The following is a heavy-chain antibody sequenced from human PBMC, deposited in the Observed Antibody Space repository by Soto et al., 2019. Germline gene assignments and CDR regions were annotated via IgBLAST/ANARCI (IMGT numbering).Heavy chain of an antibody. J-gene: IGHJ4*02. V-gene: IGHV4-34*01. CDR2: INHSGST. Sequence: SETLSLTCAVYGGSFSGYYWSWIRQPPGKGLEWIGEINHSGSTNYNPSLKSRVTISVDTSKNQFSLKLSSVTAADTAVYYCARGHFEDIVVVPAAPRALYYFDYRGQGALVTVSS. CDR3: ARGHFEDIVVVPAAPRALYYFDY. CDR1: GGSFSGYY. D-gene: IGHD2-2*01.